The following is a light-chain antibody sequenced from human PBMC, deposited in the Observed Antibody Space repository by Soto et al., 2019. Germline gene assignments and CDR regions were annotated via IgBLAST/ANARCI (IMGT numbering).Light chain of an antibody. CDR3: QQYGSSPPYT. V-gene: IGKV3-20*01. J-gene: IGKJ2*01. Sequence: EIVLTQSPGTLSLSPGERATLSCRASQSVSSSYLAWYQQKPSQAPRLLIYGASSMATGIPDRFSGSGSGTDFTLTISRLEHEDVAVYYCQQYGSSPPYTFGQGTKLEIK. CDR1: QSVSSSY. CDR2: GAS.